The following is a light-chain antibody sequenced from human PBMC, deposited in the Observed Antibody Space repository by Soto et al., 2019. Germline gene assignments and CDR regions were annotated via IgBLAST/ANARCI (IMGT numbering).Light chain of an antibody. CDR3: QSYDSSLSVV. CDR1: SSNNGAGYD. V-gene: IGLV1-40*01. J-gene: IGLJ2*01. Sequence: QSVLTQPPSVSGGPGQRVSISCTGSSSNNGAGYDVHWYQQPPGTVPKLLIYGNSNRPSGVPDRFSGSKSGTSASLAITGLQAEDEADYYCQSYDSSLSVVFGGGTQLTVL. CDR2: GNS.